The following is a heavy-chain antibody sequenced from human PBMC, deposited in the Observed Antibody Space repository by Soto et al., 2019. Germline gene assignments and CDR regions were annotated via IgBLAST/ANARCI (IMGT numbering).Heavy chain of an antibody. Sequence: SETLSLTCTVSGGSISSGNYYWSWIRQPPGKGLEWIGYIYYSGSTFYNPSLKSRVTISVDTSKNQFSLKLSSVTAADTAVYYCAAELRIISSAYFDYWGQGTLVTVSS. CDR1: GGSISSGNYY. CDR2: IYYSGST. V-gene: IGHV4-30-4*01. J-gene: IGHJ4*02. D-gene: IGHD1-26*01. CDR3: AAELRIISSAYFDY.